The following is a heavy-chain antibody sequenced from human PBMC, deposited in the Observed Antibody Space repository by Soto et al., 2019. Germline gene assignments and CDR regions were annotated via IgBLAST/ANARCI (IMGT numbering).Heavy chain of an antibody. J-gene: IGHJ5*02. CDR3: AHTQPILRSFENWFAP. CDR1: GFSLNTTGVG. V-gene: IGHV2-5*02. CDR2: IYWDDDK. Sequence: ITLKESGPTLVKPTQTLTLTCTFSGFSLNTTGVGVGWIRQPPGKALEWLALIYWDDDKRYSPSLKSKLTITKDTSKNQVVLIMTNMDHVDTATYSCAHTQPILRSFENWFAPWGHGTLVTVSS. D-gene: IGHD3-9*01.